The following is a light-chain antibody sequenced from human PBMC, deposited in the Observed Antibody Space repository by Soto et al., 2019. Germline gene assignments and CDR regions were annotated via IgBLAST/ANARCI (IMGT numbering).Light chain of an antibody. J-gene: IGLJ1*01. V-gene: IGLV2-14*03. CDR3: SSYPSSSTRV. Sequence: QSALTQPASVSGSPGQSITISCTGTSSDVGAYDFVSWYQQHPDKAPKLMIYEVSNRPSGVSNRFSGSKSVNTATLTISGLQAGDGADYSCSSYPSSSTRVFGTGTMVTV. CDR1: SSDVGAYDF. CDR2: EVS.